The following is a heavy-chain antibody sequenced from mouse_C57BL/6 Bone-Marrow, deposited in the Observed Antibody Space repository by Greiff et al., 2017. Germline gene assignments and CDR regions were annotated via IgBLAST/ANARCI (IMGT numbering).Heavy chain of an antibody. CDR3: ARKGDLVWYPWFAY. CDR1: GYTFTSYG. D-gene: IGHD2-10*02. Sequence: HVQLQQSGAELAKPGASVKLSCTASGYTFTSYGISWVRQTTGQGLEWIGTINPRSGYTYYNEKVKGPATLTGDKSSSTVYLQLRRLTSEDSAMYYCARKGDLVWYPWFAYWGQGTLVTVSA. CDR2: INPRSGYT. V-gene: IGHV1-81*01. J-gene: IGHJ3*01.